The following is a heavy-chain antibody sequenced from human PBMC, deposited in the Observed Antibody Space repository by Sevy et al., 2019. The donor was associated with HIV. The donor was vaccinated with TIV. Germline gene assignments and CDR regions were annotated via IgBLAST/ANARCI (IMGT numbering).Heavy chain of an antibody. J-gene: IGHJ3*01. CDR3: ARDGLWGYEDPCDL. CDR1: EFTFSNFW. D-gene: IGHD5-18*01. V-gene: IGHV3-74*03. CDR2: INHDGSTT. Sequence: GGFLRLSCAASEFTFSNFWMHCVRQVPGKGLVWVLRINHDGSTTTYADSVRVRFTISRDNSKNTLFLQMDSLRVDDTAFFFCARDGLWGYEDPCDLWGQGTMVTVSS.